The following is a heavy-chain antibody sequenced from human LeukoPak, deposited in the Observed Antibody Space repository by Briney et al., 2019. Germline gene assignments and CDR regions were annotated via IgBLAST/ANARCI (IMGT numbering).Heavy chain of an antibody. CDR2: IYSGGST. CDR1: RFTVSSNY. V-gene: IGHV3-66*02. D-gene: IGHD3-22*01. CDR3: ARASYYYDSSGYYPHY. J-gene: IGHJ4*02. Sequence: GGSLRLSCAASRFTVSSNYMSWVRQAPGKGLEWVSVIYSGGSTYYADSVKGRFTISRDNSKNTLYLQMNSLRAEDTAVYYCARASYYYDSSGYYPHYWGQGTLVTVSS.